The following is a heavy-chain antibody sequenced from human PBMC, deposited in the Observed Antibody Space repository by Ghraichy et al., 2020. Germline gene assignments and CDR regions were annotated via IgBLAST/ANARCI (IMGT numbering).Heavy chain of an antibody. D-gene: IGHD2-21*02. V-gene: IGHV1-18*01. CDR3: ARVGDCGGDCYPSPGYYYYYYGMDV. Sequence: ASVKVSCKASGYTFTSYGISWARQAPGQGLEWMGWISAYNGNTNYAQKLQGRVTMTTDTSTSTAYMELRSLRSDDTAVYYCARVGDCGGDCYPSPGYYYYYYGMDVWGQGTTVTVSS. J-gene: IGHJ6*02. CDR2: ISAYNGNT. CDR1: GYTFTSYG.